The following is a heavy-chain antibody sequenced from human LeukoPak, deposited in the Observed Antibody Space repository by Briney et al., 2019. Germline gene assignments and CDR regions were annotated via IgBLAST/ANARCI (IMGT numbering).Heavy chain of an antibody. CDR1: GFTFSSYA. D-gene: IGHD3-10*01. Sequence: TGGSLRLSCAASGFTFSSYAMHWVRQAPGKGLEWVAVISYDGSNKYYADSVKGRFTISRDNSKNTLYLQMNSLRAEDTAVYYCARGKWDYYGSGFFDYWGQGTLVTVSS. J-gene: IGHJ4*02. CDR2: ISYDGSNK. V-gene: IGHV3-30-3*01. CDR3: ARGKWDYYGSGFFDY.